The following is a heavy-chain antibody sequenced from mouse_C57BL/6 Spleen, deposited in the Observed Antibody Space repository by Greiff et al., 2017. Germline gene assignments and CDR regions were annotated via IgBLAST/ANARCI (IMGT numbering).Heavy chain of an antibody. J-gene: IGHJ3*01. Sequence: EVMLVESGGGLVQPGGSLKLSCAASGFTFSDYGMAWVRQAPRKGPEWVAVISNFGSNIYYSDTLTGRFTISREKAKNTLYLDISSLRSEDTAMYYCARQEGNYWFAYWGQGTLVTVSA. CDR3: ARQEGNYWFAY. V-gene: IGHV5-15*01. D-gene: IGHD2-1*01. CDR1: GFTFSDYG. CDR2: ISNFGSNI.